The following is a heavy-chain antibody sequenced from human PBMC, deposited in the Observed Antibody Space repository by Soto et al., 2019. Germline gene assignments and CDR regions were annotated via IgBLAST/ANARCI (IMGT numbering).Heavy chain of an antibody. J-gene: IGHJ2*01. CDR3: ARMVANDILTGADLYFDL. V-gene: IGHV1-18*01. CDR1: GYTFTSYA. D-gene: IGHD3-9*01. CDR2: ISAYNGYT. Sequence: QVQLVQSGAEVKKPGASVKVSCKASGYTFTSYAITWVRQAPGHGLEWMGWISAYNGYTIHAQKFQGRGTMTTDTSTRNDYIELRNLRFDDTAIYDCARMVANDILTGADLYFDLWGRGNLVIVSS.